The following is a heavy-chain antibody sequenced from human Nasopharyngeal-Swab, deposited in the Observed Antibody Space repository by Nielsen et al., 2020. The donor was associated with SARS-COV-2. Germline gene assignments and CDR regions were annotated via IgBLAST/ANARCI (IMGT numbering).Heavy chain of an antibody. Sequence: SETLSLTCAVYGGSFSDYYWSWIRQPPGKGLEWIGEINHSGITNYNPSLKSRATISVDTSKNQFSLNLSSVTAADTAVYYCARGGYYYGSGSFRYYYYMDVWGKGTTVTVSS. CDR3: ARGGYYYGSGSFRYYYYMDV. D-gene: IGHD3-10*01. J-gene: IGHJ6*03. V-gene: IGHV4-34*01. CDR2: INHSGIT. CDR1: GGSFSDYY.